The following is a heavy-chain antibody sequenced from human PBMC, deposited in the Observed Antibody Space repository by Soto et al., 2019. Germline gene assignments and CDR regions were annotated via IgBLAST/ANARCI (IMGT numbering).Heavy chain of an antibody. V-gene: IGHV4-59*02. CDR3: ARDTVTTGNYYYYYGMDV. J-gene: IGHJ6*02. CDR2: IYYSGST. CDR1: GGSVNSYY. D-gene: IGHD4-17*01. Sequence: XETLALTCTVPGGSVNSYYGSWIRQPPGKGLEWIGYIYYSGSTNYNPSLKSRVTISVDTSKNQFSLKLSSVTAADTAVYYCARDTVTTGNYYYYYGMDVWGQGTTVTVPS.